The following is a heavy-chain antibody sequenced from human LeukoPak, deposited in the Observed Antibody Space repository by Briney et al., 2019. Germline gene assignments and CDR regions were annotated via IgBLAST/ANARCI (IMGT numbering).Heavy chain of an antibody. D-gene: IGHD5-18*01. Sequence: PSETLSLTCTVSGGSISIYYWSWIRQPPGKGLEWIGYIYYSGSTNYNPSPKSRVTISVDTSKNQFSLKLSSVTAADTAVYYCARHMGLGYSYGDPYSDYWGQGTLVTVSS. CDR1: GGSISIYY. J-gene: IGHJ4*02. CDR2: IYYSGST. V-gene: IGHV4-59*08. CDR3: ARHMGLGYSYGDPYSDY.